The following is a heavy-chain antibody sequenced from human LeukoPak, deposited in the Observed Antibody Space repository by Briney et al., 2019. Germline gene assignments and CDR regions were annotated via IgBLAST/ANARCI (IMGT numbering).Heavy chain of an antibody. V-gene: IGHV4-39*01. Sequence: SETLSLTCTVSGGSISSSSYYWGWIRQPPGKGLEWIGSIYHSGSTYYNPSLKSRVTISVDTCKNQFSLKLSSVTAADTAVYYCARRGSMTGFDYWGQGTLVTVSS. CDR3: ARRGSMTGFDY. CDR1: GGSISSSSYY. CDR2: IYHSGST. D-gene: IGHD1-14*01. J-gene: IGHJ4*02.